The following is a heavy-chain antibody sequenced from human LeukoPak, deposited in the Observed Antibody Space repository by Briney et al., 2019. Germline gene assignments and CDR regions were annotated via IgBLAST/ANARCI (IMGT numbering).Heavy chain of an antibody. V-gene: IGHV4-59*01. J-gene: IGHJ5*02. D-gene: IGHD2-15*01. CDR1: GGSLSSYY. Sequence: PSGTLSLTCTVSGGSLSSYYWSWIRQPPGKGLEWIGYIYYSGSTSYNPSLKSRVTISVDTSKNQFSLKLSSVTAADTAVYYCARAGGRFDPWGQGTLVTVSS. CDR3: ARAGGRFDP. CDR2: IYYSGST.